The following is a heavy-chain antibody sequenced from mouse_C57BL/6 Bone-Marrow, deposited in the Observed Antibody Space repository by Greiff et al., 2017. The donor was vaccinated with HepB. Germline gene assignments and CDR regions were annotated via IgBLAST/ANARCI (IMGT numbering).Heavy chain of an antibody. CDR2: ISYDGSN. V-gene: IGHV3-6*01. Sequence: ESGPGLVKPSQSLSLTCSVTGYSITSGYYWNWIRQFPGNKLEWMGYISYDGSNNYNPSLKNRISITRDTSKNQFFLKLNSVTTEDTATYYCASYYYGSYYYAMDYWGQGTSVTVSS. CDR1: GYSITSGYY. J-gene: IGHJ4*01. D-gene: IGHD1-1*01. CDR3: ASYYYGSYYYAMDY.